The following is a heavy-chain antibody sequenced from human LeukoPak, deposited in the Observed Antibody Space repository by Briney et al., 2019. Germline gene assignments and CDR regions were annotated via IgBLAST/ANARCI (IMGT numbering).Heavy chain of an antibody. J-gene: IGHJ4*02. Sequence: GESLKISCKGSGYSFSNYWIGWVRQVPGKGLEWMGIIDPGDSDTRYSPSFQGQVTISVDKSISTAYLQWNSLKASDTAMYYCARQVGHTRLGYYFDYWGQGTLVTVSS. CDR2: IDPGDSDT. CDR1: GYSFSNYW. D-gene: IGHD3-16*01. CDR3: ARQVGHTRLGYYFDY. V-gene: IGHV5-51*01.